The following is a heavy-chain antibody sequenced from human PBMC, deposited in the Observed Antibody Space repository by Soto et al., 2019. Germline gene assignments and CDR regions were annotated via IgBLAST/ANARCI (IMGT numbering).Heavy chain of an antibody. D-gene: IGHD4-17*01. Sequence: GGSLRLSCAASGFTFSHYAMSCVRQAPGKGLEWVSAISGSGDATYYADSVKGRFTISRDNSQNTLYLQMNSLRAEDTAVYYCAKILTVTTRYYFGMDDWGPGTTVTGSS. CDR1: GFTFSHYA. CDR2: ISGSGDAT. J-gene: IGHJ6*02. CDR3: AKILTVTTRYYFGMDD. V-gene: IGHV3-23*01.